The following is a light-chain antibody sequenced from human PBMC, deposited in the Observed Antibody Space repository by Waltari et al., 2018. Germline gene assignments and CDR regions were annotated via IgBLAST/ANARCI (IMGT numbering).Light chain of an antibody. CDR1: QGISTA. CDR3: QQRSSYPWT. Sequence: DIQMTQSPSSLSTSVGDKVTITCRASQGISTALAWYQQKPGKAPKLLIYAASNLQSGVPSRFSGSGSGTYFTLTISSLQPEDFALYYCQQRSSYPWTFGQGTKVEIK. V-gene: IGKV1-9*01. CDR2: AAS. J-gene: IGKJ1*01.